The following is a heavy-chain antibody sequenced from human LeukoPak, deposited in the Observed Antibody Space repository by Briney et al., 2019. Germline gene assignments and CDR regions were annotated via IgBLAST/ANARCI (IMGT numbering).Heavy chain of an antibody. CDR3: ARGHSGHVY. V-gene: IGHV3-7*04. J-gene: IGHJ4*02. Sequence: GGSLRLSCAASGFTFTSDWMTWVRQAPGKGLEWVANIAQDGGDKYYVGSVRGRFTISRDNAKNSLYPQMNSLRAEDTAIYYCARGHSGHVYWGQGTLVTVSS. D-gene: IGHD5-12*01. CDR1: GFTFTSDW. CDR2: IAQDGGDK.